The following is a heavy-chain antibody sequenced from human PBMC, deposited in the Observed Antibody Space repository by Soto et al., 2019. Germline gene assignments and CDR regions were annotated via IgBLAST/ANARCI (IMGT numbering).Heavy chain of an antibody. V-gene: IGHV3-23*01. D-gene: IGHD4-17*01. Sequence: GGSLRLSCAASGLTFSRYAMVWVRQGPGKGLEWVSAITGSGSGTYYAESVEGQFTISRDNSRNTLYLQMDSLRAEDTALYYCAKDPNGDYVGASDSWGQGTMVTVSS. CDR2: ITGSGSGT. CDR1: GLTFSRYA. CDR3: AKDPNGDYVGASDS. J-gene: IGHJ3*02.